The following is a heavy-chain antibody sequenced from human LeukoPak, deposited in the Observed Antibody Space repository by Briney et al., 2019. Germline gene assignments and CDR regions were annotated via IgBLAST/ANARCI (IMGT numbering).Heavy chain of an antibody. CDR2: ISGSGGST. D-gene: IGHD3-10*01. V-gene: IGHV3-23*01. CDR3: ARERYTMVRGAMDY. J-gene: IGHJ4*02. CDR1: GFTFSSYA. Sequence: HPGGSLRLSCAASGFTFSSYAMSWVRQAPGKGLEWVSAISGSGGSTYYADSVKGRFTISRDNSKNTLYLQMNSLRAEDTAVYYCARERYTMVRGAMDYWGQGTLVTVSS.